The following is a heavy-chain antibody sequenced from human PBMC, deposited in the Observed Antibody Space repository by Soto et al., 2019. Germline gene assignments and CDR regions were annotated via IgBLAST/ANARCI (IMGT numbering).Heavy chain of an antibody. CDR3: ARGGIAAAAPPDY. D-gene: IGHD6-13*01. CDR2: IYYSGGT. CDR1: CGSISSGGYY. Sequence: QVQLQESGPGLVKPSQSLSLTCTVSCGSISSGGYYWSWIRQHPGNGLKWIGYIYYSGGTYYNPSLMSRVTISVDTSKNQFSLQMSSVTAADTAVYYCARGGIAAAAPPDYWGQGTLVTVSS. V-gene: IGHV4-31*03. J-gene: IGHJ4*02.